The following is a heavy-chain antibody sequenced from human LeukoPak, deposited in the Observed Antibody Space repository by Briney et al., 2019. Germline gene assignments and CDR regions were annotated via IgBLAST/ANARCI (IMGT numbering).Heavy chain of an antibody. V-gene: IGHV4-34*01. CDR1: GGSFSGYY. CDR3: ARHGLTSFDF. Sequence: SETLSLTCAVYGGSFSGYYWSWIRQPPGKGLEWIGEINHSGSTNYNPSLKSRVTTSVDTSKNQFSLKLSSVTAADTAVYFCARHGLTSFDFWGQGALVTVSS. J-gene: IGHJ4*02. D-gene: IGHD4/OR15-4a*01. CDR2: INHSGST.